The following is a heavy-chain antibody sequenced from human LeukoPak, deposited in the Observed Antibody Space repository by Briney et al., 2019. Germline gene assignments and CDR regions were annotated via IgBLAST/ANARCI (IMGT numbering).Heavy chain of an antibody. D-gene: IGHD1-1*01. J-gene: IGHJ4*02. CDR2: ISGSGGST. V-gene: IGHV3-23*01. CDR1: GFTFSSYA. CDR3: AKDKTPWNDDARQGYYFDY. Sequence: GSLRLSCAASGFTFSSYAMSWVRQAPGKGLEWVSAISGSGGSTYYADSVKGRFTISRDNSKNTLYLQMNSLRAEDTAVYYCAKDKTPWNDDARQGYYFDYWGQGTLVTVSS.